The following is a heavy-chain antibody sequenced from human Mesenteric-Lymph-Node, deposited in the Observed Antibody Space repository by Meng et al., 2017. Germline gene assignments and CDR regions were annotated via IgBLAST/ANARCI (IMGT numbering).Heavy chain of an antibody. J-gene: IGHJ4*02. Sequence: QVQLVQAGAEVKKPGASVKVSCEASGYTFTGYFMHWVRQAPGQGLEWMGWINPNSGGTNYVQKFQGRVTMTRDTSTSTAYMEVSRVTSDDTAVYYCARARDSYGPYDYWGQGTLVTVSS. V-gene: IGHV1-2*02. CDR1: GYTFTGYF. CDR2: INPNSGGT. D-gene: IGHD5-18*01. CDR3: ARARDSYGPYDY.